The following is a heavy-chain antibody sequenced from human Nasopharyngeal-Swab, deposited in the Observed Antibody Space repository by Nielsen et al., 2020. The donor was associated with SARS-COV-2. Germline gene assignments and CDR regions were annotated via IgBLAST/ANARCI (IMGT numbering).Heavy chain of an antibody. CDR1: GFTLSSYW. J-gene: IGHJ6*02. Sequence: GESLKISCAASGFTLSSYWMHWVRQAPGKGLVWVSRISGDGSNTFYADSVKGRFTISRDNSKNTVNLQMNSLRVEDTAIYYCAKDRDSGDDSDDYYHYYGMDVWGQGTTVTVFS. CDR2: ISGDGSNT. V-gene: IGHV3-74*01. D-gene: IGHD5-12*01. CDR3: AKDRDSGDDSDDYYHYYGMDV.